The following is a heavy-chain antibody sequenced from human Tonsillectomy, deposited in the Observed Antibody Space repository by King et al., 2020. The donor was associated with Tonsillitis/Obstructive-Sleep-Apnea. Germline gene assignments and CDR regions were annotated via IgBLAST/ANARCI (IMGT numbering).Heavy chain of an antibody. V-gene: IGHV3-48*03. CDR3: AREGEGDAFDY. CDR1: GFTFSSYE. J-gene: IGHJ4*02. D-gene: IGHD3-16*01. CDR2: ISSRGSTI. Sequence: VQLVESGGGLVQPGGSLRLSCAASGFTFSSYEMNWVRQAPGRGREGLSYISSRGSTIYYADSVKGRFTISRDNAKNSLYLQMNSLRAEDTAVYYCAREGEGDAFDYWGQGTLVTVSS.